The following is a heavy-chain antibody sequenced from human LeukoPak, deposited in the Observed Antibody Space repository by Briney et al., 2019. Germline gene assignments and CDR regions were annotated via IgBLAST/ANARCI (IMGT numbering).Heavy chain of an antibody. CDR1: GYTFTSYG. Sequence: AASVKVSCTASGYTFTSYGISWVRQAPGQGLEWMGWISAYNGNTNYAQKLQGRVTMTTDTSTSTAYMELRSLRSDDTAVYYCARSYSSGWYADYWGQGTLVTVSS. CDR2: ISAYNGNT. CDR3: ARSYSSGWYADY. J-gene: IGHJ4*02. D-gene: IGHD6-19*01. V-gene: IGHV1-18*04.